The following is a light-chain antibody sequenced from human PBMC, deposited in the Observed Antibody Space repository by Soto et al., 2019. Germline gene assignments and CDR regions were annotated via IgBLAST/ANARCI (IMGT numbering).Light chain of an antibody. J-gene: IGKJ2*01. CDR2: AAS. CDR3: QQSYSAPYT. V-gene: IGKV1-39*01. Sequence: DIQMTQSPSSLSASVGDRVTITCRASQSIRNYLNWYQQKPGKAPTLLIYAASSLQSGVTSRFSGSGSGTDFTLTFISLQPEDFATYYCQQSYSAPYTFGQGTKLEIK. CDR1: QSIRNY.